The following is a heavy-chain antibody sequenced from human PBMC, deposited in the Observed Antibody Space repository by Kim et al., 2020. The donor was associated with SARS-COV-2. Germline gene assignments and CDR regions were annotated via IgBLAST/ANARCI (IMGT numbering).Heavy chain of an antibody. V-gene: IGHV4-39*01. CDR1: GGSISSRSYY. J-gene: IGHJ3*02. CDR2: MYYSGST. CDR3: ARNDSSGSGAFDI. Sequence: SETLSLTCSVSGGSISSRSYYWGWIRQPPGKGLEWIGSMYYSGSTYYNPSLKSRVTISVDTSKNQFSLKLSSVTAADTAVYYCARNDSSGSGAFDIWGQGTMVTVSS. D-gene: IGHD3-22*01.